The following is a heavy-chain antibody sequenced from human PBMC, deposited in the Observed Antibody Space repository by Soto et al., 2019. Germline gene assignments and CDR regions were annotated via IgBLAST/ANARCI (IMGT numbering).Heavy chain of an antibody. J-gene: IGHJ6*02. D-gene: IGHD3-10*01. CDR2: IYPGDSDT. Sequence: PGESLKISCKGSGYSFTSYWIGWVRQMPGKRLEWMGIIYPGDSDTRYSPSFQGQVIISADKSISTAYLQWSSLKASDTAMYYCAGGGVRGVITRTRDYYGMDVWGQGTTVTVSS. CDR1: GYSFTSYW. CDR3: AGGGVRGVITRTRDYYGMDV. V-gene: IGHV5-51*01.